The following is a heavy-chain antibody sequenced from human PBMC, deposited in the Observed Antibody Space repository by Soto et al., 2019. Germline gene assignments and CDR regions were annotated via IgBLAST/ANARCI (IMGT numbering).Heavy chain of an antibody. Sequence: GGSLRFSCAASGFTFSSYSMNWVRQAPGKGLEWVSAISGSGGSTYYADSVKGRFTISRDNSKNTLYLQMNSLRAEDTAVYYCAKDAYSSSSCEYFQHWGQGTLVTVSS. CDR1: GFTFSSYS. CDR3: AKDAYSSSSCEYFQH. J-gene: IGHJ1*01. D-gene: IGHD6-6*01. V-gene: IGHV3-23*01. CDR2: ISGSGGST.